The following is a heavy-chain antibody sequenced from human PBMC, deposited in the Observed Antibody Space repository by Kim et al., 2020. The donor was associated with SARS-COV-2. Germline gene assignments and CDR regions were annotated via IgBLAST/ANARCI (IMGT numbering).Heavy chain of an antibody. J-gene: IGHJ3*02. D-gene: IGHD3-10*01. CDR3: VRERWRGSFDM. V-gene: IGHV3-48*02. Sequence: GGSLRLSCTTSGFTFSAYDMNWVRRAPGKGLEWPSFITTSSATIYYVDPVKGRITTSRDNAQNSQYLQMSSLRDEDTALYYCVRERWRGSFDMWGQGTM. CDR1: GFTFSAYD. CDR2: ITTSSATI.